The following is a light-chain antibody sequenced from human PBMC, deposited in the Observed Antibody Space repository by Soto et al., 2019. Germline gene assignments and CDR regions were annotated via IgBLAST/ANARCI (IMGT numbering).Light chain of an antibody. CDR1: QSISNY. CDR2: DAS. Sequence: EIVLTQSPVTLSLSPGQGAALSCRASQSISNYLAWYQQKPGQAPRLLIYDASNRATGTPARFSGSGSGTDFTLTISSLEPEDFAFYYCQQRSNWPPSITFGQGTRLEIK. CDR3: QQRSNWPPSIT. V-gene: IGKV3-11*01. J-gene: IGKJ5*01.